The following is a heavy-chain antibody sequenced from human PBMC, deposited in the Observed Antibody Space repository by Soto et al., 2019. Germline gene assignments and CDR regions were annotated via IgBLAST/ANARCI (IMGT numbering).Heavy chain of an antibody. D-gene: IGHD1-26*01. Sequence: PGGSLRLSCAASGFTFSSYSMNWVRQSPGKGLEWVSSISSSSSYIYYADSVKGRFTISRDNAKNSLYLQMNSLRAEDTAVYYCARERVREGMDVWGQGTTVTVSS. J-gene: IGHJ6*02. CDR2: ISSSSSYI. CDR3: ARERVREGMDV. V-gene: IGHV3-21*01. CDR1: GFTFSSYS.